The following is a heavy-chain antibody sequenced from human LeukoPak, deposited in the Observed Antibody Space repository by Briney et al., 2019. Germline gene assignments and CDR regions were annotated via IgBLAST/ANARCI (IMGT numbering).Heavy chain of an antibody. CDR1: GGSISSYY. J-gene: IGHJ4*02. CDR2: IYYSGST. V-gene: IGHV4-59*01. Sequence: PSETLSLTCTVSGGSISSYYWSWIRQPPGKGLEWIGYIYYSGSTNYNPPLKSRVTISVDTSKNQFSLKLSSVTAADTAVYYCARYQNSFDYWGQGTLVTVSS. CDR3: ARYQNSFDY.